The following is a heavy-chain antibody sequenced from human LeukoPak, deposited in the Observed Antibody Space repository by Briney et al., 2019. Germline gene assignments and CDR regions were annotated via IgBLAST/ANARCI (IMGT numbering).Heavy chain of an antibody. J-gene: IGHJ4*02. V-gene: IGHV3-23*01. CDR2: CGTDGGT. CDR1: GFTFSSSA. D-gene: IGHD5-24*01. Sequence: PGGSLRLSCAASGFTFSSSAMNWVRQAPGKWLEWVSACGTDGGTYYADSVEGRFTTSRDNSKNTLYLQMTSLRAEDSAVYYCVKKRPGNYGYDSWGQGTLVTVS. CDR3: VKKRPGNYGYDS.